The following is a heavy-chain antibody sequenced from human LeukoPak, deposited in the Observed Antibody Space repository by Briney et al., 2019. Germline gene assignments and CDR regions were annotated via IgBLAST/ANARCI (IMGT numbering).Heavy chain of an antibody. CDR3: AREFLVVPAAMPAQSYYYYGMDV. J-gene: IGHJ6*04. Sequence: SETLSLTCTVSGGSISSGDYYWSWIRQPPGKGLEWIGYIYYSGSTYYNPSLKSRVTISVDTSKNQFSLKLSSVTAADTAVYYCAREFLVVPAAMPAQSYYYYGMDVWGKGTTVTVSS. V-gene: IGHV4-30-4*01. CDR2: IYYSGST. D-gene: IGHD2-2*01. CDR1: GGSISSGDYY.